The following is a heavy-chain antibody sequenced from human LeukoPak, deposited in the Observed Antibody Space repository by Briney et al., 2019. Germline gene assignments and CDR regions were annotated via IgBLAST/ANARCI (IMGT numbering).Heavy chain of an antibody. CDR1: GFTFSGLA. CDR2: ISGSGDNT. V-gene: IGHV3-23*01. J-gene: IGHJ6*01. Sequence: GGSLRLSCAASGFTFSGLAMSWVRRTPGKRLEWVSGISGSGDNTLYADSVKGRFTISRDNSKNTLYLEMNGLRAEDTAIYYCAKMKGHPLPKYYMDVWGQGTTVTVSS. D-gene: IGHD1-26*01. CDR3: AKMKGHPLPKYYMDV.